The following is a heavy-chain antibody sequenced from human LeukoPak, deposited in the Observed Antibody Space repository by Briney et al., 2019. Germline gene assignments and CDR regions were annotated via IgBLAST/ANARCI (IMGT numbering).Heavy chain of an antibody. V-gene: IGHV4-30-4*08. Sequence: SETLSPTCTVSGGSISSGDYYWSWIRQPPGKGLEWIGYIYYSGSTYYNPSLKSRVTISVDTSKNQFSLKLRSVTAADTAVYYCARGFNYYGPPPFDMWGQGTMVTVSS. CDR1: GGSISSGDYY. J-gene: IGHJ3*02. CDR3: ARGFNYYGPPPFDM. CDR2: IYYSGST. D-gene: IGHD3-10*01.